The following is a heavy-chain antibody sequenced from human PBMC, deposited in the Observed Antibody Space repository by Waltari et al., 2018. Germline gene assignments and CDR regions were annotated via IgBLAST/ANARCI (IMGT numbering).Heavy chain of an antibody. Sequence: QVQLQQWGAGRLKPSETLSLTCAVYGGSFSGYYWSWIRQPPGKGLEWIGEINHSGSTNYNPSLKSRVTISVDTSKNQFSLKLSSVTAADTAVYYCARLVKPYYYGSGSHFDYWGQGTLVTVSS. V-gene: IGHV4-34*01. J-gene: IGHJ4*02. D-gene: IGHD3-10*01. CDR3: ARLVKPYYYGSGSHFDY. CDR2: INHSGST. CDR1: GGSFSGYY.